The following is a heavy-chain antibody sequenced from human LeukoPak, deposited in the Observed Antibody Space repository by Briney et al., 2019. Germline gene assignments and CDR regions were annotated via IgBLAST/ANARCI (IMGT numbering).Heavy chain of an antibody. Sequence: ASVKVSCTVSGYTLTELSMHWVRQAPGKGLEWMGGFDPEDGETIYAQKFQGRVTMTEDTSTDIAYMELSSLRSEDTAVYYCATARNWGPYSGYDPFDYWGQGTLVTVSS. CDR3: ATARNWGPYSGYDPFDY. D-gene: IGHD5-12*01. CDR2: FDPEDGET. J-gene: IGHJ4*02. CDR1: GYTLTELS. V-gene: IGHV1-24*01.